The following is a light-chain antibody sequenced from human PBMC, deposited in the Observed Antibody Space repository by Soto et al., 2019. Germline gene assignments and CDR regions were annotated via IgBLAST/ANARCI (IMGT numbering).Light chain of an antibody. J-gene: IGLJ1*01. CDR1: SSDVGSYNL. Sequence: QSVLTQPASVSGSPGQSITISCTGTSSDVGSYNLVSWYQQYPGKAPKLMIYEGSKRPSGVSNRFSGSKSGNTASLTISGLQAEDEADYSCCSYAGSSLYVFGTGTKVTVL. V-gene: IGLV2-23*01. CDR2: EGS. CDR3: CSYAGSSLYV.